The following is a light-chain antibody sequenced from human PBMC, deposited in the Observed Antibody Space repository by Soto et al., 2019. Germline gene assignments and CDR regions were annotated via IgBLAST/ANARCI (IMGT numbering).Light chain of an antibody. Sequence: QSALTQPASVYGSPGQSITIACTGTSSDVGAYNFVSWHQQHPGKAPKLMIYNVYDRPSGISYRFSGSKSGNTASLTISGLQGEDGADYYCSAYTVSRTYVFGTGTKVTV. V-gene: IGLV2-14*03. CDR3: SAYTVSRTYV. CDR2: NVY. CDR1: SSDVGAYNF. J-gene: IGLJ1*01.